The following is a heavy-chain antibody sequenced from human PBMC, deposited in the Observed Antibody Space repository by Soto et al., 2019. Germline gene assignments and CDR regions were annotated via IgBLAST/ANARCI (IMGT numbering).Heavy chain of an antibody. Sequence: QVQLVQSGAEEKKPGALVKVSCKASGYTFTSYAMHRVRQAPGQRLEWMGWINAGNGNTKYSQKFQGRVTITRDTSASTAYMELSSLRSEDTAVYYCARVETTVTSYDYWGQGTLVTVSS. CDR2: INAGNGNT. J-gene: IGHJ4*02. CDR1: GYTFTSYA. D-gene: IGHD4-17*01. V-gene: IGHV1-3*05. CDR3: ARVETTVTSYDY.